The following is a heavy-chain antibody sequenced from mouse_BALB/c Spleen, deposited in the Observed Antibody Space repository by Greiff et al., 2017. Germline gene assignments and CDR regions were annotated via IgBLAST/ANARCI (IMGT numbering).Heavy chain of an antibody. Sequence: VMLVESGPGLVAPSQSLSITCTVSGFSLTSYGVHWVRQPPGKGLEWLGVIWAGGSTNYNSALMSRLSISKDNSKSQVFLKMNSLQTDDTAMYYCARERGYYLDYWGQGTTLTVSS. J-gene: IGHJ2*01. V-gene: IGHV2-9*02. CDR3: ARERGYYLDY. CDR1: GFSLTSYG. D-gene: IGHD3-1*01. CDR2: IWAGGST.